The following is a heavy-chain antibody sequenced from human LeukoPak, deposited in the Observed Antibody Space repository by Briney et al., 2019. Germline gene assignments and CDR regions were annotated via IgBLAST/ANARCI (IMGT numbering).Heavy chain of an antibody. J-gene: IGHJ4*02. CDR2: IYYSGST. Sequence: PSETLSLTCTVSGGSISSSSYYWGWIRQPPGKGLEWIGSIYYSGSTYYNPSLKSRVTISVDTSKNQFSLKLSSVTAADTAVYYCATSNDYAKPLDYWGQGTLVTVSS. CDR3: ATSNDYAKPLDY. D-gene: IGHD4/OR15-4a*01. V-gene: IGHV4-39*01. CDR1: GGSISSSSYY.